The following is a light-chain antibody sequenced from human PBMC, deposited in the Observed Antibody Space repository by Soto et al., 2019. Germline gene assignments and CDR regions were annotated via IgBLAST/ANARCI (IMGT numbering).Light chain of an antibody. V-gene: IGKV3-15*01. CDR2: RAS. J-gene: IGKJ1*01. Sequence: EIVMTQSPATLSVSPGERATLSCRASQSVSSNLAWYQHKPGQAPRLLLYRASTRATGIPARFSGSGSGTEYNITISSLEYEDFAVYYCQQYNKWWMFGQGTKVEIK. CDR3: QQYNKWWM. CDR1: QSVSSN.